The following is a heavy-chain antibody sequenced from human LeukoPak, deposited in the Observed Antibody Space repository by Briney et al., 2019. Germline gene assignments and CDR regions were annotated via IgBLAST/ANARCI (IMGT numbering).Heavy chain of an antibody. V-gene: IGHV3-30*04. CDR2: ISYDGSNQ. CDR1: GFTFSSYA. Sequence: GGSLRLSCAASGFTFSSYAMHWVRQAPGKGLEWVAVISYDGSNQYYADSVKGRFTISRDNSKNTLYLQMDSLRAEDTAVYYCARDNYPSYGMDVWGQGTTVTVSS. CDR3: ARDNYPSYGMDV. J-gene: IGHJ6*02.